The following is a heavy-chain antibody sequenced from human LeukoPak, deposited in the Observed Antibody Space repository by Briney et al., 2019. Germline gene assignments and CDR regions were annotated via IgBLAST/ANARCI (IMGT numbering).Heavy chain of an antibody. CDR2: INHSGST. J-gene: IGHJ4*02. Sequence: SETLSPTCAVYGGSFSGYYWSWIRQPPGKGLEWIGEINHSGSTNYNPSLKSRVTISVDTSKNQYSLKLSSVTAADTAVYYCARGLEPRRYGSGSYGYGYWGQGTLVTVSS. D-gene: IGHD3-10*01. CDR3: ARGLEPRRYGSGSYGYGY. V-gene: IGHV4-34*01. CDR1: GGSFSGYY.